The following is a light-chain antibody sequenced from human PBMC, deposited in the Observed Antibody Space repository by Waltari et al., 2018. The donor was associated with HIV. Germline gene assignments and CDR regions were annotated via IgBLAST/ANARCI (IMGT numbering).Light chain of an antibody. Sequence: QPVVRQPPSSSASPGESARLTCTLPRDIDVDDYNIYRYQKKTGHPPRFLLYHNSDSDKGQGSGVPSRFSGSKDASVNSGILVISGLQSEDEADYYCAAWDDSLNGVFGGGTKLTVL. J-gene: IGLJ3*02. V-gene: IGLV5-37*01. CDR2: HNSDSDK. CDR1: RDIDVDDYN. CDR3: AAWDDSLNGV.